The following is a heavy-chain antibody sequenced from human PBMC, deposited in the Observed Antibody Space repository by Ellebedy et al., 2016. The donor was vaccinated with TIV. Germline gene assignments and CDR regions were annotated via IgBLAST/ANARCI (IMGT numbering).Heavy chain of an antibody. D-gene: IGHD6-19*01. Sequence: PGGSLRLSCAASGFTFSSYAMNWPRQAPGKGLEWVASISSSASDIYYADSVKGRFTIARDNSKNTLSLQMTSLRVEDTGVYYCVRGRLSGWYHFDLWGQGTLVTVSS. V-gene: IGHV3-21*01. CDR3: VRGRLSGWYHFDL. J-gene: IGHJ4*02. CDR2: ISSSASDI. CDR1: GFTFSSYA.